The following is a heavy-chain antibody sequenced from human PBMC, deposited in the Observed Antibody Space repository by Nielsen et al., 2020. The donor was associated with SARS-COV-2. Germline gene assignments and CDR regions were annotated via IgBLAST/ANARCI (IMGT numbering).Heavy chain of an antibody. CDR3: ARESSIVLMVYVHHYGMDV. D-gene: IGHD2-8*01. CDR2: ISSSGSTI. Sequence: LSLTCTVSGGSISSSSYYWGWIRQAPGKGLEWVSYISSSGSTIYYADSVKGRFTISRDNAKNSLNLQMNSLRAEDTAVYYCARESSIVLMVYVHHYGMDVWGQGTTVTVSS. CDR1: GGSISSSSYY. V-gene: IGHV3-11*04. J-gene: IGHJ6*02.